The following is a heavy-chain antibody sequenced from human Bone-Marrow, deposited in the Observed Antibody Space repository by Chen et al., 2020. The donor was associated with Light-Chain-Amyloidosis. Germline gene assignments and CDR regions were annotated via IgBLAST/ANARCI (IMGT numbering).Heavy chain of an antibody. CDR3: ARNQILGYCSSTSCYDKSLGWFDP. V-gene: IGHV4-31*03. CDR2: IYYSGST. Sequence: QVQLQESGPGLVKPSQTLSLTCTVSGGSISSGGYYWSWIRQHPRKGLEWIGYIYYSGSTYYNPSLKSRVTISVDTSKNQFSLKLSSVTAADTAVYYCARNQILGYCSSTSCYDKSLGWFDPWGQGTLVTVSS. CDR1: GGSISSGGYY. J-gene: IGHJ5*02. D-gene: IGHD2-2*01.